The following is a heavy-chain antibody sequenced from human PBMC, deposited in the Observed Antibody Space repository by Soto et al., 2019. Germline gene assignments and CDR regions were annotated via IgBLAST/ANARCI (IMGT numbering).Heavy chain of an antibody. J-gene: IGHJ4*02. V-gene: IGHV4-39*01. CDR2: IYYSGST. Sequence: SETLSLTCTVSGGSISSSSYYWGWIRQPPGKGLEWIGSIYYSGSTYYNPSLKSRVTISVDTSKNQFSLKLSSVTAADTAVYYCARHRLLIGDYDPRRSRSSPYYFDYWGQGTLVTVSS. CDR1: GGSISSSSYY. D-gene: IGHD4-17*01. CDR3: ARHRLLIGDYDPRRSRSSPYYFDY.